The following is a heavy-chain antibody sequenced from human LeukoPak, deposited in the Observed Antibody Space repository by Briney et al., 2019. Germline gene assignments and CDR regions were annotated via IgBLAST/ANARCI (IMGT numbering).Heavy chain of an antibody. CDR3: ATAYSGYDYFDY. Sequence: GGSLRLSCVASGFTFSSYWMSWVRQAPGKGLEWVANIKQDGSEKYYVDSVKGRFTISRDNAKNSLYLQMNSLRAEDTAVYYCATAYSGYDYFDYWGQGTLVTVSS. CDR1: GFTFSSYW. CDR2: IKQDGSEK. V-gene: IGHV3-7*01. D-gene: IGHD5-12*01. J-gene: IGHJ4*02.